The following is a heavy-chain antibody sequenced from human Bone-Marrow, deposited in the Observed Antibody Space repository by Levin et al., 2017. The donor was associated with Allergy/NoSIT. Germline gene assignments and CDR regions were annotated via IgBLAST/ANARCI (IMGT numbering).Heavy chain of an antibody. CDR1: GSSITTAYH. J-gene: IGHJ6*02. Sequence: PSETLSLTCTISGSSITTAYHWGWIRQPPGKGLEWVGSISHTGSSYYNPSLKRRVTMSLVTSKNQFSLKLTSVTDADTAVYYCARDYFDTSASEFYGLDVWGQGTTVTVSS. D-gene: IGHD3-22*01. V-gene: IGHV4-38-2*02. CDR2: ISHTGSS. CDR3: ARDYFDTSASEFYGLDV.